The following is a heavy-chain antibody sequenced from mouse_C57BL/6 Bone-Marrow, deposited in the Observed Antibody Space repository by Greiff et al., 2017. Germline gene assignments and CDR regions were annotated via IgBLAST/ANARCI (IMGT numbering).Heavy chain of an antibody. CDR3: ARYDYGFAY. CDR1: GFTFTDYY. J-gene: IGHJ3*01. Sequence: EVKLVESGGGLVQPGGSLSLSCAASGFTFTDYYMSWVRQPPGKALEWLGFIRNKANGYTTEYSAYVKGRFTISRDNSQSILYLQMNALRAEDSATYYCARYDYGFAYWGQGTLVTVSA. V-gene: IGHV7-3*01. CDR2: IRNKANGYTT. D-gene: IGHD2-4*01.